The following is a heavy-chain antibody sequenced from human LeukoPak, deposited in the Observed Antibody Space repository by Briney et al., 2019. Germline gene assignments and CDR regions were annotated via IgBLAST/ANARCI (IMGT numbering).Heavy chain of an antibody. CDR2: ISSSGSTI. CDR1: GFTFSSYE. J-gene: IGHJ3*02. D-gene: IGHD5-24*01. V-gene: IGHV3-48*03. Sequence: GGSLRLSCAAPGFTFSSYEMNWVRQAPGKGLEWVSYISSSGSTIYYADSVKGRFTISRDNAKNSLYLQMNSLRAEDTAVYYCASRGDGFFDAFDIWGQGTMVTVSS. CDR3: ASRGDGFFDAFDI.